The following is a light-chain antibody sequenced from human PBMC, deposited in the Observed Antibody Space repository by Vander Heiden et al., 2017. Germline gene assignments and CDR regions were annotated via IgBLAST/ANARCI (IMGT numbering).Light chain of an antibody. Sequence: SSDLTQALSVSVARGQTARITCGGKNIGSKNVHGDQQKPGQAPALVIYRDNNRPSGIPERLSGSNSGNTATLTISSAQVGDEADYFCQVWDNGSVVFGGGTKLTVL. CDR2: RDN. J-gene: IGLJ3*02. CDR3: QVWDNGSVV. CDR1: NIGSKN. V-gene: IGLV3-9*01.